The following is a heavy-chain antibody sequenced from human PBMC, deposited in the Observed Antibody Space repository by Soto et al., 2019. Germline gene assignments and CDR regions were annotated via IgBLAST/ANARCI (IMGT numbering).Heavy chain of an antibody. J-gene: IGHJ3*02. D-gene: IGHD4-4*01. CDR3: TSLNPVNRAFDI. Sequence: PGGSLRLSCAASGFTFSSYSMNWVRQAPGKGLEWVSSISSSSSYIYYADSVKGRFTISRDNAKNSLYLQMNSLRAEDTAVYYCTSLNPVNRAFDIWGQGTMVTVSS. CDR2: ISSSSSYI. V-gene: IGHV3-21*01. CDR1: GFTFSSYS.